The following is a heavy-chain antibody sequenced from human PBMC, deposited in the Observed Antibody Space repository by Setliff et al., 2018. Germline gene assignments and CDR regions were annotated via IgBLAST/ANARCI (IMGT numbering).Heavy chain of an antibody. J-gene: IGHJ6*03. D-gene: IGHD3-3*01. CDR1: GGSLSGYY. V-gene: IGHV4-34*01. CDR2: INRRGSS. Sequence: SETLSLTCTVSGGSLSGYYWNWIRQPPGKGLEWIGEINRRGSSKYNPSLKSRVTISVDTSKNQFSLLLNSVTAADTALYYCARQKYWSGYYGEGYYYYMDVWGKGTTVTVSS. CDR3: ARQKYWSGYYGEGYYYYMDV.